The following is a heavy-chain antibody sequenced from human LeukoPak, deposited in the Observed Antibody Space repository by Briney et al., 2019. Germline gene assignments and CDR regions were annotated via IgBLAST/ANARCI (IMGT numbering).Heavy chain of an antibody. CDR1: GYTFKNYH. CDR3: ARDVGYSSGSVGQKYCDS. V-gene: IGHV1-2*06. Sequence: ASVKDSCKASGYTFKNYHLHWLRQAPGQGLDWLGHINPNKGGTKNPHKFQGRVNTTRDTSTSSAYIELSSLIFDDTALYYCARDVGYSSGSVGQKYCDSWGHGTLVTVSS. J-gene: IGHJ4*01. D-gene: IGHD5-18*01. CDR2: INPNKGGT.